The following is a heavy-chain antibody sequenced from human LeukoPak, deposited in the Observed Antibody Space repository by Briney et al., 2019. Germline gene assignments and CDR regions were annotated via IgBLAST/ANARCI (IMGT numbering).Heavy chain of an antibody. CDR1: GFTFSSYG. Sequence: GGSLRLSCAASGFTFSSYGMHWVRQAPGKGLEWVAVIWYDGSNKYYADSVKGRFTISRDNSKNTLYLQMNSLRAEDTAVYYCARPHYHYYGMDVWGQGTTVTVYS. J-gene: IGHJ6*02. CDR2: IWYDGSNK. V-gene: IGHV3-33*01. CDR3: ARPHYHYYGMDV.